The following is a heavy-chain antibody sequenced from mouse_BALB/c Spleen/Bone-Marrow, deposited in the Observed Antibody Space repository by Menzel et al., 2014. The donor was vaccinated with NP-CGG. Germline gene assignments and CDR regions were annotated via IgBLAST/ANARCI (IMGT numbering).Heavy chain of an antibody. J-gene: IGHJ2*01. CDR3: ARGNYGNYVDYFDY. Sequence: EVQLVESGGGLVQPGGSLKLSCAASGFTFSSYGMSWVRQTPDKRLELVESINSNGGSTYYPDSVKGRFTISRDNAKNTLSLQMSSLKSEDTAMYYCARGNYGNYVDYFDYWGQGTTLTGSS. V-gene: IGHV5-6-3*01. D-gene: IGHD2-1*01. CDR2: INSNGGST. CDR1: GFTFSSYG.